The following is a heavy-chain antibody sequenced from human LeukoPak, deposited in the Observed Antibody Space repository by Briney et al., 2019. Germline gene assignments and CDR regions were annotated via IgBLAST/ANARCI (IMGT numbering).Heavy chain of an antibody. CDR1: GGSFSGYY. D-gene: IGHD3-10*01. V-gene: IGHV4-34*01. CDR2: INHSGST. CDR3: ARGKRTYYYGSGSYHHFDY. J-gene: IGHJ4*02. Sequence: SETLSLTCPVYGGSFSGYYWSWIRQPPGKGLEWIGEINHSGSTNYNPSLKSRVTISVDTSKNQFSLKLSSVTAADTAVYYCARGKRTYYYGSGSYHHFDYWGQGTLVTVSS.